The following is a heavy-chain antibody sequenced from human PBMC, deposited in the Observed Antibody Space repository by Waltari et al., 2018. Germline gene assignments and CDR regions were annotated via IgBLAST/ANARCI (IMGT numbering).Heavy chain of an antibody. CDR1: GGSISSYY. CDR2: IYTSGST. V-gene: IGHV4-4*07. J-gene: IGHJ4*02. D-gene: IGHD3-3*01. CDR3: ARDLYDFWSGYYTDY. Sequence: QVQLQESGPGLVKPSETLSLTCPVSGGSISSYYWSWIRQPAGKGLEWIGRIYTSGSTNYNPSLKSRVTMSVDTSKNQFSLKLSSVTAADTAVYYCARDLYDFWSGYYTDYWGQGTLVTVSS.